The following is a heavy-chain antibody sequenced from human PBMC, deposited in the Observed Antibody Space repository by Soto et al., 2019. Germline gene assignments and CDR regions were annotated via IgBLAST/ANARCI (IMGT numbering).Heavy chain of an antibody. CDR3: ARDGSFDGMDV. V-gene: IGHV3-53*01. J-gene: IGHJ6*02. Sequence: EVQVAESGGGMIQPGGYLRLSCAVSGFTVTSNYMSWVRQAPGTGLEWVSVILGGGGTDYADSVKGRFTISRDNSKNTVYLQMSSLRAEDTAVYYCARDGSFDGMDVWGQGTTVTVS. CDR1: GFTVTSNY. CDR2: ILGGGGT. D-gene: IGHD3-10*01.